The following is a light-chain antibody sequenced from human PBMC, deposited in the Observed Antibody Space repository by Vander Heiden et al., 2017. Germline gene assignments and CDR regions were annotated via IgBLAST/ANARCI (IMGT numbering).Light chain of an antibody. CDR3: QSYDSSNGVV. J-gene: IGLJ2*01. V-gene: IGLV6-57*02. CDR2: EDN. CDR1: SGSIASNY. Sequence: NFMLTPPHSVSESPGKTVTISCTGSSGSIASNYVQWYQQRPGSAPTTVIYEDNQRPSGVPDRFSGSIDSSSNSASLTISGLKTEDEADYYCQSYDSSNGVVFGGGTKLTVL.